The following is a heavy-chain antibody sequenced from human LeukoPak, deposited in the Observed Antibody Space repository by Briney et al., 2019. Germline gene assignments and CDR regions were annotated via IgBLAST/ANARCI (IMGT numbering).Heavy chain of an antibody. Sequence: GGSLRLSCAASGFTFSSYAMSWVRQAPGKGLEWVSAISGSGGSTYYADSVKGRFTISRDNSKNTLYLQMNSLRAEDTAVYYCVASNYLSPGGYWGQGTLVTVSS. CDR3: VASNYLSPGGY. D-gene: IGHD4-11*01. V-gene: IGHV3-23*01. CDR1: GFTFSSYA. CDR2: ISGSGGST. J-gene: IGHJ4*02.